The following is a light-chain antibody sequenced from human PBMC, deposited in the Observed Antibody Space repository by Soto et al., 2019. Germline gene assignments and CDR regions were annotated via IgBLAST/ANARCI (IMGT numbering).Light chain of an antibody. V-gene: IGLV2-14*01. J-gene: IGLJ2*01. Sequence: QSALTQPASVSASPGQSITISCTGTSSDVGGYKFVSWYQHHPGKAPKLMIYEVNNRPSGVSNRFSGSKSGNTATLTISRVEAGDEADYYCQVWDSSSDHVVFGGGTKLTVL. CDR1: SSDVGGYKF. CDR2: EVN. CDR3: QVWDSSSDHVV.